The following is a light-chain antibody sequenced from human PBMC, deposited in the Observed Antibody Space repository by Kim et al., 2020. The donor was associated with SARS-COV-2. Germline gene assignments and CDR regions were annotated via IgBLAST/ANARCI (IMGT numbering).Light chain of an antibody. CDR1: QSVSRY. CDR3: QQRSSWPALT. Sequence: IVLTQSPAPLSLSPGETATLSCRASQSVSRYLAWYQQKPGQAPRLLIYDASNRATGIPVRFSGSGSGTDFTLTISSLEPEDFAVYYCQQRSSWPALTFGGGTKVDIK. CDR2: DAS. J-gene: IGKJ4*01. V-gene: IGKV3-11*01.